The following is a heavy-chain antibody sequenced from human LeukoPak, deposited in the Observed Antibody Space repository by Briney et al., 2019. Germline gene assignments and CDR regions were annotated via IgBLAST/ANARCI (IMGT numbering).Heavy chain of an antibody. CDR1: GFTFSSYS. D-gene: IGHD6-19*01. CDR2: ISSTSSTI. CDR3: ARVAESDYYYYYMDV. J-gene: IGHJ6*03. V-gene: IGHV3-48*01. Sequence: GGPLRLSCAASGFTFSSYSMNWVRQAPGKGLEWVSYISSTSSTIYYADSVKGRFTISRDNAKNSLYLQMNSLRAEDTAVYYCARVAESDYYYYYMDVWGKGTTVTVSS.